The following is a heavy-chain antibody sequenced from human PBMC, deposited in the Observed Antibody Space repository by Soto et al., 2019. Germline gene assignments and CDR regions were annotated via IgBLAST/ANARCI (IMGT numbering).Heavy chain of an antibody. Sequence: GGSLRLSCVASGFTFSSFDMHWVRQPSGEGLEWVSTIGTTGDTYSPVSLQGRFTVSRDSAKNSFYLQMNSLRAGDTAVYYCARGTHGRTLDFWGQGTMVPVSS. J-gene: IGHJ4*02. CDR2: IGTTGDT. D-gene: IGHD1-1*01. CDR1: GFTFSSFD. CDR3: ARGTHGRTLDF. V-gene: IGHV3-13*01.